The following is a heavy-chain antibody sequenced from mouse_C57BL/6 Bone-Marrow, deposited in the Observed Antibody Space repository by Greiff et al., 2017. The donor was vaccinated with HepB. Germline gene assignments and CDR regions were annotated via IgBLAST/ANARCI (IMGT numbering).Heavy chain of an antibody. V-gene: IGHV1-9*01. J-gene: IGHJ3*01. D-gene: IGHD2-13*01. CDR1: GYTFTGYW. CDR2: ILPGSGST. CDR3: ARVTCDVGWFAY. Sequence: QVQLQQSGAELMKPGASVKLSCKATGYTFTGYWIEWVKQRPGHGLEWIGEILPGSGSTNYNEKFKGKATFTADTSSNTAYMQLSILTTEYSAFYCCARVTCDVGWFAYWGQGTLVTVSA.